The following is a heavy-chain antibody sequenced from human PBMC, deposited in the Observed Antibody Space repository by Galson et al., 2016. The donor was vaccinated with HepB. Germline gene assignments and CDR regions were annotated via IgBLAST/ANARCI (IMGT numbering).Heavy chain of an antibody. CDR3: ARYRINWFDS. CDR2: IGSRHISTV. CDR1: GFTFSDFY. Sequence: LRLSCAASGFTFSDFYMIWIRQPPGKGLEWVAYIGSRHISTVYYADSVRGRFNISRDNAENSLYLQMNSLRPEDTAVYYCARYRINWFDSWGRGTLVTVSS. D-gene: IGHD3-16*02. V-gene: IGHV3-11*01. J-gene: IGHJ5*01.